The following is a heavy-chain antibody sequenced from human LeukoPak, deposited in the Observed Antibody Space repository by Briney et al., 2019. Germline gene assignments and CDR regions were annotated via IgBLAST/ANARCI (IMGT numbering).Heavy chain of an antibody. Sequence: GGSLRLSCEASGFTFSSYAMSWVRQAPGKGLEWVSAISGSGGSTYYADSVKGRFTISRDNSKNTLYLQMNSLRAEDTAVYYCAKAGIFGVVTPLGYWGQGTLVTVSS. CDR3: AKAGIFGVVTPLGY. CDR2: ISGSGGST. V-gene: IGHV3-23*01. D-gene: IGHD3-3*01. CDR1: GFTFSSYA. J-gene: IGHJ4*02.